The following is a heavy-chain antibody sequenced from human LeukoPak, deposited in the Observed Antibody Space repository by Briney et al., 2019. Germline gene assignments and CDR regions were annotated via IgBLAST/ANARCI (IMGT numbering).Heavy chain of an antibody. D-gene: IGHD3-9*01. J-gene: IGHJ6*02. CDR2: IYYSGST. Sequence: SETLSLTCAVSGGSISSSSYYWGWIRQPPGKGLEWIGNIYYSGSTYYNPSLKSRVTISVDTSKNQFSLKLSSVTAADTAVYYCARDGLVGRNWLFTLLNGMDVWGQGTTVTVSS. CDR1: GGSISSSSYY. V-gene: IGHV4-39*02. CDR3: ARDGLVGRNWLFTLLNGMDV.